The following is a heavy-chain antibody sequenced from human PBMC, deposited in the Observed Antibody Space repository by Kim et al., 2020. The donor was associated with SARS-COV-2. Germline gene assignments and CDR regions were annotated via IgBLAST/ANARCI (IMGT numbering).Heavy chain of an antibody. CDR3: ARGGHYEFWRGYLGATGRHFDY. CDR2: ISAYNGNT. J-gene: IGHJ4*02. D-gene: IGHD3-3*01. V-gene: IGHV1-18*04. Sequence: ASVKVSCKASGYTFTSYGISWVRQAPGQGLEWMGWISAYNGNTNYAQKLQGRVTMTTDTSTSTAYMELRSLRSDDTAVYYCARGGHYEFWRGYLGATGRHFDYWGQGTLVTVSS. CDR1: GYTFTSYG.